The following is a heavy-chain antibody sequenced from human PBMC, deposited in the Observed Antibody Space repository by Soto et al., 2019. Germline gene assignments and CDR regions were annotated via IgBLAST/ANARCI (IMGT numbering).Heavy chain of an antibody. CDR1: GYTLTSYD. CDR3: ARGVAAGTYYYYYMDV. J-gene: IGHJ6*03. CDR2: MNPNSGNT. Sequence: GASVKLSCKDSGYTLTSYDINWVRQATGQGLEWMGWMNPNSGNTGYAQKFQGRVTMTRNASISTAYMELSSLRSEDTAVYYCARGVAAGTYYYYYMDVWGKGTTVTVSS. D-gene: IGHD6-13*01. V-gene: IGHV1-8*01.